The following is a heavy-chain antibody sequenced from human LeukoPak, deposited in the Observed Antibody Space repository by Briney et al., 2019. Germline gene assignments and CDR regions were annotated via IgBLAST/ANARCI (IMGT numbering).Heavy chain of an antibody. Sequence: PGGSLRLSCAASGFTFSNFWMHWVRQAPGKGLVWVSHTNGDGSTTDYADAVRGRFTISRDNAKNTLSLQMNSLRAEDTALYYCAKEAAASDAFDIWGQGTMVTVSS. V-gene: IGHV3-74*01. J-gene: IGHJ3*02. D-gene: IGHD6-13*01. CDR1: GFTFSNFW. CDR3: AKEAAASDAFDI. CDR2: TNGDGSTT.